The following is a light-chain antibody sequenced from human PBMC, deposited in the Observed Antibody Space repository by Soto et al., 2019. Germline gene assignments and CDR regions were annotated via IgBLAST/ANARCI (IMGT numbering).Light chain of an antibody. CDR1: QRVSSNY. V-gene: IGKV3D-20*02. Sequence: EIVLTQSPGTLSLSPGERATLSCRASQRVSSNYLAWYQQNPGQAPRLLIYAASSRATGIPDRFSGSGSGTDFTLTISSLEPEDFAVYYCQQRSNWPRTFGQGTKVDIK. CDR3: QQRSNWPRT. CDR2: AAS. J-gene: IGKJ1*01.